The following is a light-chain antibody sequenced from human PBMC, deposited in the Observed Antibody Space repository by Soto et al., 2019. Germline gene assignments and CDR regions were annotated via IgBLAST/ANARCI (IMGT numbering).Light chain of an antibody. CDR1: QGISNF. V-gene: IGKV1-27*01. CDR2: DAS. CDR3: QKYNSAPRA. Sequence: DIQMTQSPSSLSASVGDRVTITCRASQGISNFLAWYQQKPGKVPKLLIYDASTLQSGVPSRFSGSGSGTDFTLTISSLQPEDVATYYWQKYNSAPRAFGQGTKVEIK. J-gene: IGKJ1*01.